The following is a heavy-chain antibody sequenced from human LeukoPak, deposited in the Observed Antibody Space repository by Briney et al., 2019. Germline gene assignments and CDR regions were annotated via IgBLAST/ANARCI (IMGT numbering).Heavy chain of an antibody. D-gene: IGHD6-19*01. CDR2: MSPYSGNT. CDR3: ARASVSSSGWYSGY. CDR1: GYTFTGYD. J-gene: IGHJ4*02. Sequence: GASVKVSCKASGYTFTGYDINWVRQATGQGLEWIGWMSPYSGNTGYAQKFQGRVTMTRNTSISTAYMEVSSLTSEDTAVYYCARASVSSSGWYSGYWGQGTLVTVSS. V-gene: IGHV1-8*01.